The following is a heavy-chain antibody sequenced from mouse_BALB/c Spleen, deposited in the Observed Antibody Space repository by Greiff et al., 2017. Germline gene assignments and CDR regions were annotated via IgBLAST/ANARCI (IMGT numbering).Heavy chain of an antibody. J-gene: IGHJ2*01. CDR3: ARHYYGSSPYYFDY. Sequence: DVQLVESGGGLVKLGGSLKLSCAASGFTFSSYYMSWVRQTPEKRLELVAAINSNGGSTYYPDTVKGRFTISRDNAKNTLYLQMSSLKSEDTALYYCARHYYGSSPYYFDYWGQGTTLTVSS. D-gene: IGHD1-1*01. V-gene: IGHV5-6-2*01. CDR2: INSNGGST. CDR1: GFTFSSYY.